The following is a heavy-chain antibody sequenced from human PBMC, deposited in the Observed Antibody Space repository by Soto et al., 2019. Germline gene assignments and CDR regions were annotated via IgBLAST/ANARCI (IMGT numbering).Heavy chain of an antibody. CDR1: GFTFSSYG. CDR2: IWYDGSNK. J-gene: IGHJ3*02. D-gene: IGHD6-19*01. Sequence: QVQLVESGGGVVQPGRSLRLSCAASGFTFSSYGMHWVRQAPGKGLEWVAVIWYDGSNKYYADSVKGRFTISRDNSKNTLYLQMNSLRAEDTAVYYCAREQWPYAFDIWGQGTMVTVSS. CDR3: AREQWPYAFDI. V-gene: IGHV3-33*01.